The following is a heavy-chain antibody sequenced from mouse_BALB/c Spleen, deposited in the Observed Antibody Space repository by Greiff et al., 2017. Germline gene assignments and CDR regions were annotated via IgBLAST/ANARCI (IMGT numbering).Heavy chain of an antibody. CDR3: ARDGLGRKGYYFDY. D-gene: IGHD4-1*01. CDR2: ISDGGSYT. V-gene: IGHV5-4*02. J-gene: IGHJ2*01. CDR1: GFTFSDYY. Sequence: EVKLMESGGGLVKPGGSLKLSCAASGFTFSDYYMYWVRQTPEKRLEWVATISDGGSYTYYPDSVKGRFTISRDNAKNNRSLHMSSRKSEDAATDYCARDGLGRKGYYFDYWGQGTTLTVSS.